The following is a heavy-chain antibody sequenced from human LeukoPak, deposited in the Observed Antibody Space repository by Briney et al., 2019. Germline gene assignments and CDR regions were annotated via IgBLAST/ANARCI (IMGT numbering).Heavy chain of an antibody. Sequence: SVKVSCKASGGTFSSYAISWVRQAPGQGPEWMGGIIPIFGTANYAQKFQGRVTITADESTSTAYMELSSLRSEDTAVYYCARGPLRYCSGGSCPNWFDPWGQGTLVTVSS. J-gene: IGHJ5*02. D-gene: IGHD2-15*01. CDR3: ARGPLRYCSGGSCPNWFDP. CDR2: IIPIFGTA. CDR1: GGTFSSYA. V-gene: IGHV1-69*01.